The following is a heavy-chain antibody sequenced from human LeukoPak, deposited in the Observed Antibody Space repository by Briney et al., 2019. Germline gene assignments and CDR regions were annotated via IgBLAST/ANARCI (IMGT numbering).Heavy chain of an antibody. Sequence: GGSLRLSCAASGFTFSSYGMHWVRQAPGKGLEWVTFIRHDGSNKYDGSNKYYADSVKGRFTFSRDNSKSTLYLQMNSLRAEDTAVYYCAKSSCGGDCQLDYWGQGTLVTVSS. V-gene: IGHV3-30*02. J-gene: IGHJ4*02. CDR1: GFTFSSYG. CDR2: IRHDGSNKYDGSNK. D-gene: IGHD2-21*01. CDR3: AKSSCGGDCQLDY.